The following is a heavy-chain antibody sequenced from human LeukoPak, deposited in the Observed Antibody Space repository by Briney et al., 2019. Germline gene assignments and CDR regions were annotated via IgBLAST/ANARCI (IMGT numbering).Heavy chain of an antibody. D-gene: IGHD2-2*01. CDR3: ARDLRYCSSASCSENGAFDI. J-gene: IGHJ3*02. CDR1: GFTFSSYS. V-gene: IGHV3-21*01. CDR2: ISSSGSFI. Sequence: PGGSLSLSCAASGFTFSSYSMNWVRQAPGEGLEWVSSISSSGSFIYYADSVKGRFTISRDNARNSLFLQMNSLRAEDTAVYYCARDLRYCSSASCSENGAFDIWGQGTMVTVSS.